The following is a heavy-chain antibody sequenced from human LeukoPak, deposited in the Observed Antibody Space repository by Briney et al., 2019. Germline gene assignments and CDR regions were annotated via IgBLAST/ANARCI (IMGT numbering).Heavy chain of an antibody. D-gene: IGHD1-14*01. J-gene: IGHJ4*02. V-gene: IGHV5-51*01. Sequence: KVSCKASGYTFTGYWIGWVRQMPGKGLEWMGIIYPGDSDTRYSPSFQGQVTISADKSISTAYLQWSSLKASDTAMYYCARHEPPDYWGQGTLVTVSS. CDR1: GYTFTGYW. CDR2: IYPGDSDT. CDR3: ARHEPPDY.